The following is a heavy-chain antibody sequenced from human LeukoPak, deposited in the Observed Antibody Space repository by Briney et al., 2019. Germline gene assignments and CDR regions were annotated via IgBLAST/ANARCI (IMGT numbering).Heavy chain of an antibody. CDR2: IYSGGTT. CDR3: ARDSPLAGVDP. V-gene: IGHV3-53*01. Sequence: GGSLRLSCAASGFTVSSNYMSWVRQAPGKGLEWVSIIYSGGTTYYADSVKGRFTISRDHSKNALYLQMNSLRAEDTAVYYWARDSPLAGVDPWGQGTLVTVSS. J-gene: IGHJ5*02. CDR1: GFTVSSNY. D-gene: IGHD3-10*01.